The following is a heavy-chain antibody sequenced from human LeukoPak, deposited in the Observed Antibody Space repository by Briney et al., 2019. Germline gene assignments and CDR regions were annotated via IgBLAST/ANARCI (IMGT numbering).Heavy chain of an antibody. Sequence: SETLSLTCTVFGGSVSTYYWTWIRQPPGKGLEWIGYNHYTGSTNHNPSLKSRVTMSVDTSKNQFSLKLSSVTAADTAVYYYARGRSGGDWFDSWGQGTLVTVSS. CDR1: GGSVSTYY. V-gene: IGHV4-59*02. CDR2: NHYTGST. CDR3: ARGRSGGDWFDS. D-gene: IGHD3-10*01. J-gene: IGHJ5*01.